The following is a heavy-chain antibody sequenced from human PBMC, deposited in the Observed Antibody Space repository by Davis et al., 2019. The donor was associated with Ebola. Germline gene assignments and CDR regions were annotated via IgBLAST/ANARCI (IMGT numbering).Heavy chain of an antibody. CDR3: ARVGHYYYYGMDV. CDR1: GFTFSSYG. V-gene: IGHV3-30*02. Sequence: GESLKISCAASGFTFSSYGMHWVRQAPGKGLEWVAVIWYDGSNKYYADSVKGRFTISRDNSKNTLYLQMNSLRSEDTAVYYCARVGHYYYYGMDVWGQGTTVTVSS. CDR2: IWYDGSNK. D-gene: IGHD1-26*01. J-gene: IGHJ6*02.